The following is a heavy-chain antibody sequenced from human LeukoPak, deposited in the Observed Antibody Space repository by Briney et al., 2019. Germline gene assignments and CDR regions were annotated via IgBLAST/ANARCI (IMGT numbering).Heavy chain of an antibody. V-gene: IGHV3-21*04. D-gene: IGHD2-15*01. CDR2: TSSSSGYI. J-gene: IGHJ4*02. Sequence: PGGSLRLSCEASGFTFSSYTLTWVRQAPGKGLDWVSSTSSSSGYIYYADSVKGRFTISRDNAKRALSLQMNSLRDEDTAVYYCAKPLTGGGSWPPFDSWGQGTLVTVSS. CDR3: AKPLTGGGSWPPFDS. CDR1: GFTFSSYT.